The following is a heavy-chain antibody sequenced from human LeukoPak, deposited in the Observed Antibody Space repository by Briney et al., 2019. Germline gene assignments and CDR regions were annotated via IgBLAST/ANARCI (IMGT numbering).Heavy chain of an antibody. CDR1: GFTFSSYG. V-gene: IGHV3-30*03. J-gene: IGHJ4*02. Sequence: PGGSLRLSCAASGFTFSSYGMHWVRQAPGKGLEWVAVISYDESNKYFADSVKGRFTISRDNSKNTLYLQMNSLRAEDTAVYYCARAGYSSSWYPLGYWGQGTLVTVSS. CDR2: ISYDESNK. CDR3: ARAGYSSSWYPLGY. D-gene: IGHD6-13*01.